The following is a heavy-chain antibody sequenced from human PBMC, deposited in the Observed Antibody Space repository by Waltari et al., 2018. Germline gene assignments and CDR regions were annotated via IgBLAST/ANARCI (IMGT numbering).Heavy chain of an antibody. D-gene: IGHD3-16*02. V-gene: IGHV4-38-2*01. CDR3: ARKEGYYDYIWGSYRYPWFDP. CDR1: GYSISSGYY. Sequence: QVQLQESGPGLVKPSETLSLTCAVSGYSISSGYYWGWIRQPPGKGLEWIGSIYHIVSTYYNPSLKSRVTISVDTSKNQFSLKLSSVTAADTAVYYCARKEGYYDYIWGSYRYPWFDPWGQGTLVTVSS. CDR2: IYHIVST. J-gene: IGHJ5*02.